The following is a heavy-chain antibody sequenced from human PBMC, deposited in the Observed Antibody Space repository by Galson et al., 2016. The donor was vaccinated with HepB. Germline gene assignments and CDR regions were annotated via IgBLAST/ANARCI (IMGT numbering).Heavy chain of an antibody. V-gene: IGHV4-30-4*01. CDR2: IYYSGSI. J-gene: IGHJ5*02. CDR1: GGSISSADYY. CDR3: ARGKRPRQWLITKWFDP. D-gene: IGHD6-19*01. Sequence: TLSLTCTVSGGSISSADYYWSWIRQPPGKGLEWIGNIYYSGSIDHNPSLKCRVNISVETSKNQFSLKLNSVTAADTAVYYCARGKRPRQWLITKWFDPWGQGTPVTVSA.